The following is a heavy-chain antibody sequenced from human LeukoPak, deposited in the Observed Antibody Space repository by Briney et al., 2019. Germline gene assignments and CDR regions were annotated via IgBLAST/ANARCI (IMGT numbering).Heavy chain of an antibody. CDR1: GFTFSSYW. Sequence: GGSLRLSCAASGFTFSSYWMSWVRQAPGKGLEWVAVFWAHGRSQYYADSVRGRFTISRDTSANMAYLQMSSLRAEDTAVYYCARDDDSSSHYSLFEYWGQGTRVTVSS. CDR2: FWAHGRSQ. V-gene: IGHV3-33*08. CDR3: ARDDDSSSHYSLFEY. J-gene: IGHJ4*02. D-gene: IGHD3-22*01.